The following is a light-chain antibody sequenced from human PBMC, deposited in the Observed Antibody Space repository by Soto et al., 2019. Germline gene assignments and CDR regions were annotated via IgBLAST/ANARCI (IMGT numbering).Light chain of an antibody. CDR3: MQSTQLPPT. CDR2: EVS. J-gene: IGKJ5*01. V-gene: IGKV2D-29*02. CDR1: QSLLHITGETF. Sequence: DVVMTQTPLSLSVAPGQPASISCKSSQSLLHITGETFLFWYLQKPGQSPQLLIYEVSTRVSGGPDRFIGSGSGTDFTLEISRVETDDVGIYYCMQSTQLPPTFGQGTRL.